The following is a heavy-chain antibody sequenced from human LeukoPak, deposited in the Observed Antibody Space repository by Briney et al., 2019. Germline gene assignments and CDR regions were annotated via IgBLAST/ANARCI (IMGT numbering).Heavy chain of an antibody. Sequence: ASVKVSCKASGYTFTSYDINWVRQATGQGREWMGWMNPNSGNTGYAQKFQGRVTITRNTSISTTYMELSSLRSEDTAVYYCARGPPSYDFWSGFHNFDYWGQGTLVTVSS. J-gene: IGHJ4*02. CDR2: MNPNSGNT. CDR1: GYTFTSYD. D-gene: IGHD3-3*01. V-gene: IGHV1-8*03. CDR3: ARGPPSYDFWSGFHNFDY.